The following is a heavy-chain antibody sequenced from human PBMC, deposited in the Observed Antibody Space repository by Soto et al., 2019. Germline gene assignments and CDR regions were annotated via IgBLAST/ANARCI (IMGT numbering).Heavy chain of an antibody. CDR2: ISAYNGNT. CDR3: ARVGRWIFGVVRFYMDV. Sequence: GASVKVSCKASGYTFTSYGISWVRQAPGQGLEWMGWISAYNGNTNYAQKLQGRVTMTTDTSTSTAYMELRSLRSDDTAVYYCARVGRWIFGVVRFYMDVWGKGTTVTVSS. V-gene: IGHV1-18*01. CDR1: GYTFTSYG. J-gene: IGHJ6*03. D-gene: IGHD3-3*01.